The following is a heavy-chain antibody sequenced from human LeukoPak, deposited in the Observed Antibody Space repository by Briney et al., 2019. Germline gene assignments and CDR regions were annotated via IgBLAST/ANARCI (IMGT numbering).Heavy chain of an antibody. CDR1: GFAFSTYD. Sequence: GGSLRLSCAASGFAFSTYDMSWVRQAPGKGLEWVSSISSSSSHTYYADSVKGRITISRDNAKHSLYLQMNSLRAEDTAVYYCARDSVVATTKAVDFWGQGTLVIVSS. J-gene: IGHJ4*02. D-gene: IGHD2-15*01. CDR2: ISSSSSHT. V-gene: IGHV3-21*01. CDR3: ARDSVVATTKAVDF.